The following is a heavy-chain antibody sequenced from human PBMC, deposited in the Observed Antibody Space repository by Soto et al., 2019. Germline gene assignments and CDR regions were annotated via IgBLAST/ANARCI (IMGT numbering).Heavy chain of an antibody. CDR2: IYYSGST. CDR1: GGSISSYY. CDR3: ARSSYDILTGYDY. J-gene: IGHJ4*02. V-gene: IGHV4-59*08. D-gene: IGHD3-9*01. Sequence: SETLSLTCTVSGGSISSYYWSWIRQPPGKGLEWIGYIYYSGSTNYNPSLKSRVTISVDTSKNQFSLKLSSVTAADTAVYYCARSSYDILTGYDYWGQGTLVTVSS.